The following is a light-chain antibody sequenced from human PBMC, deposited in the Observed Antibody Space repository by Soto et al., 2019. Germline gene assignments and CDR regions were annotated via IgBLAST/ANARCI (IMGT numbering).Light chain of an antibody. CDR1: QSISSY. J-gene: IGKJ1*01. CDR3: QQSYSTPQT. V-gene: IGKV1-39*01. CDR2: AAS. Sequence: DIQMTQSPSSLSASLGDRVTITCRASQSISSYLNWYQQKPGKAPRLLIYAASSLQSGVPSRFSCSGSGTDCTHTFSSLQPEDFATFYCQQSYSTPQTFGQGTQAEIK.